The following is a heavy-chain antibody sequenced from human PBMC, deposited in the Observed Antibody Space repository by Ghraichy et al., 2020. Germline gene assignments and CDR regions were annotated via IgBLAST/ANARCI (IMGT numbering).Heavy chain of an antibody. CDR1: GFTFSSYW. V-gene: IGHV3-7*01. CDR2: IKQDGSEK. D-gene: IGHD3-22*01. Sequence: GGSLRLSCAASGFTFSSYWMSWVRQAPGKGLEWVANIKQDGSEKYYVDSVKGRFTISRDNAKNSLYLQMNSLRAEDTAVYYCARDPPGYYDSSGYYVDYWGQGTLVTVSS. J-gene: IGHJ4*02. CDR3: ARDPPGYYDSSGYYVDY.